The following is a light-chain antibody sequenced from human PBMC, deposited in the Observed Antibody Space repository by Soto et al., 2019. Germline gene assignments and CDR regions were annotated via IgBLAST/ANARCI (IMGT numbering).Light chain of an antibody. Sequence: EIVMTQSPSTLSVSPWDRSALSFVASQSVDNDLAWYQQKPGQPPRLLIYDASTRATGIPARFSGSQSGTEFTLTISSLLSEDFAVYSCQQYNNWPLTFGGGTKVDIK. CDR3: QQYNNWPLT. CDR2: DAS. CDR1: QSVDND. J-gene: IGKJ4*01. V-gene: IGKV3D-15*01.